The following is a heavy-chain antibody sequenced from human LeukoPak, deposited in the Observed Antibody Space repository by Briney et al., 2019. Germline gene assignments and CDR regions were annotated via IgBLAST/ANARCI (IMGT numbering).Heavy chain of an antibody. CDR2: INHSGST. V-gene: IGHV4-34*01. CDR3: ARGEYDYAWGSYSPNAFAM. CDR1: GVSFSGYY. D-gene: IGHD3-16*01. J-gene: IGHJ3*02. Sequence: PSETLSLTCAVYGVSFSGYYWSWIRQPPGKGLEWIGEINHSGSTNYNPSLKSRVTISVDTSKNQFSLKLSSVTAADTALYYCARGEYDYAWGSYSPNAFAMWGQGTMVTVSS.